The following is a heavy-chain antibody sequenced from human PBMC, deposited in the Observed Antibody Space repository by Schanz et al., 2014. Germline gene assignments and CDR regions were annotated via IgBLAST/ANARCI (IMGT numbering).Heavy chain of an antibody. J-gene: IGHJ4*02. D-gene: IGHD3-22*01. Sequence: QVQLVQSGAEVKKPGASVKVSCKASGYTFTSHGISWVRQAPGQGLEWMGWITAYNGDTNYALKLQGRVTMTTDTSTGTAYMELRSLRSDDTALYYCTRSNYYDNSDYYNSFDYWGQGTLVTVSS. CDR3: TRSNYYDNSDYYNSFDY. V-gene: IGHV1-18*01. CDR1: GYTFTSHG. CDR2: ITAYNGDT.